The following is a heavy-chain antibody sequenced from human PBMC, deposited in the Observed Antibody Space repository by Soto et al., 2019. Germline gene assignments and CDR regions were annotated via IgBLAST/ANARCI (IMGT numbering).Heavy chain of an antibody. Sequence: SETLSLTCTVSCGSVSSGSYYWSWIRQPPGKGLEWIGYLYYSGSTNYNPSLKSRVTISVDTSKNQFSLKLSSVTAADTAVYYCSRSPRRENWFDPWGQGTLVTVSS. J-gene: IGHJ5*02. CDR2: LYYSGST. V-gene: IGHV4-61*01. CDR1: CGSVSSGSYY. CDR3: SRSPRRENWFDP.